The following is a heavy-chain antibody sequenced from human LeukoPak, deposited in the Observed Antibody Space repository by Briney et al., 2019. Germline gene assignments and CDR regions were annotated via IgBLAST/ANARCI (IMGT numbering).Heavy chain of an antibody. D-gene: IGHD3-10*01. J-gene: IGHJ4*02. CDR1: GFTFGDYA. V-gene: IGHV3-49*04. Sequence: GGSLRLSCTASGFTFGDYAMSWVRQAPGKGLEWVGFIRSKAYGGTTEYAASVKGRFTISRDDSKSIAYLQMNSLKTEDTAVYYCTRRDYYGSGSYYTYHFDYWGQGTLVTVSS. CDR3: TRRDYYGSGSYYTYHFDY. CDR2: IRSKAYGGTT.